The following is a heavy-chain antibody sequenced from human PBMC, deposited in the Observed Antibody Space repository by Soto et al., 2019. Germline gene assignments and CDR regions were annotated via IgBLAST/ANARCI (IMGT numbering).Heavy chain of an antibody. CDR3: ASGASGRLWFDP. CDR1: GGSISSSSYY. CDR2: IYYSGST. D-gene: IGHD3-10*01. V-gene: IGHV4-39*01. J-gene: IGHJ5*02. Sequence: PSETLSLTCTVSGGSISSSSYYWGWIRQPPGKGLEWIGSIYYSGSTYYNPSLKSRVTISVDTSKNQFSLKLSSVTAADTAVYYCASGASGRLWFDPWGQGTLVTVSS.